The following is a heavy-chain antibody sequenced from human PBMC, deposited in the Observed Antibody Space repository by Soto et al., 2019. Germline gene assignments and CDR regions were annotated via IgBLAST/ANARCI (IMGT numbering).Heavy chain of an antibody. V-gene: IGHV1-18*01. CDR3: TRDGTLRHSDLSSTTPYRYYMGV. CDR2: ISADNGNT. D-gene: IGHD3-9*01. J-gene: IGHJ6*03. Sequence: QVQLVQSGVEVKKPGASVKVSCKASGFTFTDYGFSWVRQAPGQGLEWMGWISADNGNTKFAQKFQGRVHLTTDRSTRTAYMEMRSLRSDDTAVYYCTRDGTLRHSDLSSTTPYRYYMGVWGKGTTVTVSS. CDR1: GFTFTDYG.